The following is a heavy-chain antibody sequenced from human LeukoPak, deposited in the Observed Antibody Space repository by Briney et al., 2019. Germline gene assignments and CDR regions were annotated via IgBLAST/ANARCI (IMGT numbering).Heavy chain of an antibody. D-gene: IGHD2-2*01. J-gene: IGHJ5*02. CDR1: GFTFSSYA. Sequence: GGSLRLSCVGSGFTFSSYAMNWVRQAPGKGLEWVSSISSNNNVYYADSVKGRFAISRDNAKNSLSLQMNSLRGEDTAVYYCGREDCNNVRCYGASDAWGQGTLVTVSS. CDR2: ISSNNNV. CDR3: GREDCNNVRCYGASDA. V-gene: IGHV3-69-1*01.